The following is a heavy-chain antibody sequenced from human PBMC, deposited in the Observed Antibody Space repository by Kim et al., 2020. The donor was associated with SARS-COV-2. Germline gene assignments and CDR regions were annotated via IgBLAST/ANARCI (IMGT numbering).Heavy chain of an antibody. J-gene: IGHJ6*03. D-gene: IGHD3-16*01. CDR2: MNPNSGNT. V-gene: IGHV1-8*01. Sequence: ASVKVSCKASGFTFTSYDINWVRQATGQGLEWMGWMNPNSGNTGYAQKFQGRLTMTRNTSISTAYMELSSLRSEDTAVYYCARTPYVLTAGIIIPYYYYYRDVWGKGTTVTVSS. CDR3: ARTPYVLTAGIIIPYYYYYRDV. CDR1: GFTFTSYD.